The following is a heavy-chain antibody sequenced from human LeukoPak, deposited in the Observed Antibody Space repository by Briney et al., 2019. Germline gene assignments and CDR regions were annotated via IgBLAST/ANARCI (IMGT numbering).Heavy chain of an antibody. CDR2: IYYSGST. D-gene: IGHD6-19*01. CDR1: GGSISSYY. V-gene: IGHV4-59*08. J-gene: IGHJ4*02. Sequence: SETLSLTCTVSGGSISSYYWSWIRQPPGKGLEWIGYIYYSGSTNYNPSLKSRVTILVDTSKNQFSLKLSSVTAADTAVYYCARSHSSDVPEFDYWGQGTLVTDSS. CDR3: ARSHSSDVPEFDY.